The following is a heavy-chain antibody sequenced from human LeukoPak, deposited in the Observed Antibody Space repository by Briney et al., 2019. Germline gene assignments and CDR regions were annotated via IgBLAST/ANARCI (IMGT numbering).Heavy chain of an antibody. Sequence: GGSLRLSCAASGFTYRCNWMRWVRQTPGKRLKWVATIKEDGREKYYVDSVKGRFTISRGNAKNSLYLQMNSLRAEDTAVFYCARPHCTGGTCYDYWGQGTLVTVSS. CDR2: IKEDGREK. V-gene: IGHV3-7*05. CDR3: ARPHCTGGTCYDY. J-gene: IGHJ4*02. CDR1: GFTYRCNW. D-gene: IGHD2-15*01.